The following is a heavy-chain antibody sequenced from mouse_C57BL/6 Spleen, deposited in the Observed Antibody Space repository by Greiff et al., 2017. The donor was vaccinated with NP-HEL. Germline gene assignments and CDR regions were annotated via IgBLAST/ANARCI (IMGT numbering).Heavy chain of an antibody. J-gene: IGHJ2*01. CDR1: GYTFTDYN. CDR2: INPNNGGT. D-gene: IGHD1-1*01. V-gene: IGHV1-22*01. CDR3: AREGNYDGSSYVGY. Sequence: EVQLQQSGPELVKPGASVKMSCKASGYTFTDYNMHWVKQSHGKSLEWIGYINPNNGGTSYNQKFKGKATLTVNKSSSTAYMALRSLTSEDYAVYCCAREGNYDGSSYVGYWGQGATLTVSS.